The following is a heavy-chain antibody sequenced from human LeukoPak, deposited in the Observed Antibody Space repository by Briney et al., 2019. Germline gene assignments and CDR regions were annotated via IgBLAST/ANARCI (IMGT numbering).Heavy chain of an antibody. J-gene: IGHJ5*02. Sequence: SETLSLTCTVSGGSSSSSSYYWGWIRQPPGKGLEWIGSIYYGGSTYYNPSLKSRVTISVDMSKNQFSLKLSSVTAADTAVYYCASLDDYGNWFDPWGQGTLVTVSS. V-gene: IGHV4-39*01. D-gene: IGHD4-17*01. CDR2: IYYGGST. CDR3: ASLDDYGNWFDP. CDR1: GGSSSSSSYY.